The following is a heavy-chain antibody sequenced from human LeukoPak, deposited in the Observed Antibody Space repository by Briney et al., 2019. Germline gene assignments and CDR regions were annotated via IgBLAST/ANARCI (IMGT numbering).Heavy chain of an antibody. CDR2: ISAYNGNT. Sequence: ASVKVSCKASGYTFTSYGISWVRQAPGQGLEWMGWISAYNGNTNYAQKLQGRVTMTTDTSTSTAYVELRSLRSDDTAVYYCARAVVPLGYCSSTSCYQIGVNWFDPWGQGTLVTVSS. D-gene: IGHD2-2*01. J-gene: IGHJ5*02. CDR3: ARAVVPLGYCSSTSCYQIGVNWFDP. CDR1: GYTFTSYG. V-gene: IGHV1-18*01.